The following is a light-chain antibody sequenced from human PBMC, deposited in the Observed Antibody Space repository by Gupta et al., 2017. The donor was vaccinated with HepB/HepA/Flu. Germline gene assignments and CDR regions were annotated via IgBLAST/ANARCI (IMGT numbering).Light chain of an antibody. J-gene: IGKJ1*01. CDR1: QSVSSTY. V-gene: IGKV3-20*01. Sequence: IVFPPSPGTLSLSPGERVTLSCRASQSVSSTYLAWYQQKPGQAPRLLIHAASSGATGIPDRFSGSGSGTDFTLTISRLEPEDFGMYYCQQDGRSPWTFGQGTKVEIK. CDR3: QQDGRSPWT. CDR2: AAS.